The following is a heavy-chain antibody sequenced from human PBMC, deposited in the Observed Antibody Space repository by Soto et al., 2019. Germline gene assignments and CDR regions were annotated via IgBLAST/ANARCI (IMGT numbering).Heavy chain of an antibody. CDR2: LSGSGNSI. CDR3: ARDHGNWFDP. J-gene: IGHJ5*02. Sequence: QVPLVESGGGLVKPGGSLRLSCAASGFTFSDYYMSWIRQAPGRVLEWISYLSGSGNSITYADSVKGRFTISRDNAKNALYLQMSNVRAEDTAVYNCARDHGNWFDPWGQGTLVTVSS. V-gene: IGHV3-11*01. CDR1: GFTFSDYY.